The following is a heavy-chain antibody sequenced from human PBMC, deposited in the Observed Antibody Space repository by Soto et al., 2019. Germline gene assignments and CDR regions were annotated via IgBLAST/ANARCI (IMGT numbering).Heavy chain of an antibody. CDR3: ARQVYYGMDV. V-gene: IGHV1-2*04. J-gene: IGHJ6*02. CDR1: GYTFTGYY. Sequence: GASVKVSCKASGYTFTGYYMHWVRQAPGQGIEWMGWINPNSGGTNYAQKFQGWVTMTRDTCISTAYMELSRLRSDDTAVYYCARQVYYGMDVWGQGTTVTVSS. CDR2: INPNSGGT.